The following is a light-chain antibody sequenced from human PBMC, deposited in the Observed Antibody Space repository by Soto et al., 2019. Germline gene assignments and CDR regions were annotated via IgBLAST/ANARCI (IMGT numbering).Light chain of an antibody. Sequence: EIVLTQSPGTLSLSPGERATLSCRASQRVSSTYLAWYQQKPGQAPRLLIYATSSRATGIPDSVSGSGSGTYFPPTISRVDADDVVEYYRQQYGRSGTFGQGTKVEIK. CDR1: QRVSSTY. CDR2: ATS. V-gene: IGKV3-20*01. J-gene: IGKJ1*01. CDR3: QQYGRSGT.